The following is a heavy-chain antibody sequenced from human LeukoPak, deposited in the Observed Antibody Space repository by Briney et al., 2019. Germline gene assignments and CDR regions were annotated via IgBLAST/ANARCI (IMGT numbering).Heavy chain of an antibody. Sequence: SVEVSCKSSVSTFSSYAISWVRQAPGQGLEWMGGIIPIFGTANYAQKFQGRVTITADESTSTAYMELSSLRSEDTAVYYCPRVISGVTVTTSGGTDAFDIWGQGTMVTVSS. CDR3: PRVISGVTVTTSGGTDAFDI. D-gene: IGHD4-17*01. CDR1: VSTFSSYA. CDR2: IIPIFGTA. V-gene: IGHV1-69*13. J-gene: IGHJ3*02.